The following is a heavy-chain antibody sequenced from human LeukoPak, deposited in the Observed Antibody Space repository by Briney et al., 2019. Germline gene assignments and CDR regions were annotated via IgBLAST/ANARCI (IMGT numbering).Heavy chain of an antibody. Sequence: GGSLRLSCAASGFTFSTYAMSWVRQAPGKGLEWVSGISGSGGSTYYADAVKGRFTIYIDNSKNTLYLQMNSLRDEDTAVYYCARSTYCGGDCYPALGYWGQGTPVTVSS. CDR3: ARSTYCGGDCYPALGY. CDR1: GFTFSTYA. V-gene: IGHV3-23*01. J-gene: IGHJ4*02. D-gene: IGHD2-21*02. CDR2: ISGSGGST.